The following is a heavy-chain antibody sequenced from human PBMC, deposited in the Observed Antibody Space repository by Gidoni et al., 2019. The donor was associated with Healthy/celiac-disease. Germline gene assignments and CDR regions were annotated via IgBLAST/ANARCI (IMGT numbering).Heavy chain of an antibody. CDR1: GFTFSSYA. CDR3: ATEMVVVITTGYFDY. V-gene: IGHV3-30-3*01. CDR2: IAYDGSNK. D-gene: IGHD3-22*01. J-gene: IGHJ4*02. Sequence: QVQLVESGGGVVQPGRSLRLSCAASGFTFSSYAMHWVRQAPGKGLEWVAVIAYDGSNKYYADSVKGRFTISRDNSKNTLYLQMNSLRAEDTAVYYCATEMVVVITTGYFDYWGQGTLVTVSS.